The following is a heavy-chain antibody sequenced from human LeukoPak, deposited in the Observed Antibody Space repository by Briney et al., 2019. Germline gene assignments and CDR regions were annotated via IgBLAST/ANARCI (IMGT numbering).Heavy chain of an antibody. CDR3: ARVERAHWHSL. Sequence: GGSLRLSCAASGFTVSTNYMSWVRQAPGKGLEWVSIIYRDGNTYYADSVKGRFTISRDNSKNTLYLQMNSLRAEDTAVYYCARVERAHWHSLWGQGTLVTVSS. J-gene: IGHJ4*02. D-gene: IGHD1-1*01. CDR1: GFTVSTNY. V-gene: IGHV3-53*01. CDR2: IYRDGNT.